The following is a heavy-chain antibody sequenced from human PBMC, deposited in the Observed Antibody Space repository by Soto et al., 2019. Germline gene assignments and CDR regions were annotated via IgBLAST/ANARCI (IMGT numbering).Heavy chain of an antibody. CDR2: INHSGST. J-gene: IGHJ5*02. Sequence: SETLSLTCAVYGGSFSGYYWSWIRQPPGKGLEWIGEINHSGSTNYNPSLKSRVTISVDTSKNQFSLKLSSVTAADTAVYYCAIAGSSGSYFSSGWFDPWGQGTLVTVSS. V-gene: IGHV4-34*01. D-gene: IGHD3-10*01. CDR3: AIAGSSGSYFSSGWFDP. CDR1: GGSFSGYY.